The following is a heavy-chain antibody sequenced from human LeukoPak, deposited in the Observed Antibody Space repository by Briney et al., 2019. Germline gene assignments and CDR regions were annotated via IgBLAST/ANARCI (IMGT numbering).Heavy chain of an antibody. V-gene: IGHV3-74*01. CDR1: GFTFTIDW. D-gene: IGHD1-14*01. CDR2: INPGGSSI. CDR3: ARSNQADDY. J-gene: IGHJ4*02. Sequence: GSLRLSSAASGFTFTIDWMRGVRQGPGKGLWWGAGINPGGSSITHADSVKGRFTISRDNAKNTLYLKVDSLRAEDTGVYYCARSNQADDYWGQGTLVTVSS.